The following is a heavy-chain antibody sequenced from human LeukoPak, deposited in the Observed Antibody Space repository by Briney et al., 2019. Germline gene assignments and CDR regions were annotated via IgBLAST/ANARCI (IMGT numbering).Heavy chain of an antibody. CDR3: AKDLYSGYDSRGIFDY. Sequence: GGSLRPSCAASGFTFTSYAMSWVRQAPGKGLEWVSAISGSGGSTYYADSVKGRFTISRDNSKNTLYLQMNSLRAEDTAVYYCAKDLYSGYDSRGIFDYWGQGTLVTVSS. D-gene: IGHD5-12*01. V-gene: IGHV3-23*01. CDR1: GFTFTSYA. J-gene: IGHJ4*02. CDR2: ISGSGGST.